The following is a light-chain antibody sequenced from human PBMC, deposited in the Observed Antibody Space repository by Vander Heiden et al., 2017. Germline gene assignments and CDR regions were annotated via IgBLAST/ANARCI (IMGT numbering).Light chain of an antibody. CDR2: DVS. Sequence: QSALTQPASVSGSPGQSFTISCTGTSSDVGGYNYVSWYQQHPGKAPKLMVYDVSNRPSGVSNRFSGSKSGNTASLTISGLQAEDEADYYCSSDTSSSTVVFGGGTKLTVL. J-gene: IGLJ2*01. CDR1: SSDVGGYNY. CDR3: SSDTSSSTVV. V-gene: IGLV2-14*01.